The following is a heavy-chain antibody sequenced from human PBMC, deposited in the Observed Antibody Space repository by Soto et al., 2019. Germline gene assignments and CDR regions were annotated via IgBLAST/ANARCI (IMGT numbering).Heavy chain of an antibody. CDR2: ISWDGGST. CDR1: GFTFDDYT. J-gene: IGHJ3*02. D-gene: IGHD5-18*01. Sequence: GESLKISCAASGFTFDDYTMHWVRQAPGKGLEWVSLISWDGGSTYYADSVKGRFTISRDNSKNSLYLQMNSLRTEDTALYYCAKGGSRWIQRADAFDIWGQGTMVTVSS. V-gene: IGHV3-43*01. CDR3: AKGGSRWIQRADAFDI.